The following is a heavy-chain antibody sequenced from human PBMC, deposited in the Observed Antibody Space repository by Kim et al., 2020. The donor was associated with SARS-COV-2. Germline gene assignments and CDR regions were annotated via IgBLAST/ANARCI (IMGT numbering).Heavy chain of an antibody. CDR3: AGERYYGSGSLPFDY. J-gene: IGHJ4*02. Sequence: GGSLRLSCAASGFTVSSNYMSWVRQAPGKGLEWVSVIYSGGSTYYADSVKGRFTISRDNSKNTLYLQMNSLRAEDTAVYYCAGERYYGSGSLPFDYWGQGTLVTASS. CDR1: GFTVSSNY. CDR2: IYSGGST. V-gene: IGHV3-53*01. D-gene: IGHD3-10*01.